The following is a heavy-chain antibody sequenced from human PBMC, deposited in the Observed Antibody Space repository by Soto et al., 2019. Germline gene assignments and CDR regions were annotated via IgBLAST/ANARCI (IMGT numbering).Heavy chain of an antibody. V-gene: IGHV1-2*02. J-gene: IGHJ6*02. CDR2: INPNSGGT. CDR1: GYTFNRYY. CDR3: ARKLELRGSYYYYYDMDV. D-gene: IGHD1-7*01. Sequence: ASVKVSCKASGYTFNRYYMHWVRQAPGPGLEWMGWINPNSGGTNYAQKFQGRVTMTRDTSISTAYMELSRLRSDDTAVYYCARKLELRGSYYYYYDMDVWGQGTTVTVSS.